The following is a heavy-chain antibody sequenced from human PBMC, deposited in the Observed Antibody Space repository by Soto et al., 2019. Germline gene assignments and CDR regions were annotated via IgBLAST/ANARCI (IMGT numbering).Heavy chain of an antibody. CDR1: CDSVSSYY. CDR2: VYYDGSA. V-gene: IGHV4-59*02. J-gene: IGHJ6*02. Sequence: QVQLQESGPGLVKPSETLSLTCSVSCDSVSSYYWSWIRQPPGKGLEWIGYVYYDGSANYNPSLETRVTISIDTSKNQVSLKLTSVTAADTAVYHCARGRRSPTVYYGLDVWGQGTTVAVSS. CDR3: ARGRRSPTVYYGLDV. D-gene: IGHD1-26*01.